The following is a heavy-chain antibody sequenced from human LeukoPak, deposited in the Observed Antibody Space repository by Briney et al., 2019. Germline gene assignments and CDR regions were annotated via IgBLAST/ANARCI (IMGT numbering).Heavy chain of an antibody. CDR2: IYYSGST. CDR1: GGSISSYY. Sequence: SETLSLTCTVSGGSISSYYWSWIRQPPGKGLEWIGYIYYSGSTNYNPSLKSRVTISVDTSKNQFSLKLSSVTAADTAVYYCASRGVSSSWYRYDYYYYYGMDVWGQGTTVTVSS. J-gene: IGHJ6*02. D-gene: IGHD6-13*01. V-gene: IGHV4-59*12. CDR3: ASRGVSSSWYRYDYYYYYGMDV.